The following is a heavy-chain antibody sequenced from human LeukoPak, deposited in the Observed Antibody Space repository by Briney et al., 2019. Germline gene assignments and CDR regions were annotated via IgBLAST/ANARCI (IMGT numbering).Heavy chain of an antibody. V-gene: IGHV4-59*01. J-gene: IGHJ2*01. D-gene: IGHD3-10*01. CDR3: ARVDAWFGELFSWYFDL. CDR1: GGSISSYY. Sequence: SETLSLTCTVSGGSISSYYWSWIRQPPGKGLEWIGYIYYSGSTNYNPSLKSRVTISVDTSKNQFSLKLSSVTAADTAVYSCARVDAWFGELFSWYFDLWGRGTLVTVSS. CDR2: IYYSGST.